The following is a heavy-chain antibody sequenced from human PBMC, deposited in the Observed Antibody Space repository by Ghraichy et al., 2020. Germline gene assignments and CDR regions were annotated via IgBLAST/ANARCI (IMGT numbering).Heavy chain of an antibody. CDR3: ARAVQKSRLRFLGTRKGDYYYGMDV. Sequence: GGSLRLSCAASGFTFSSSWMSWVRQAPGKGLEWVANIKQDGSEKYYVDSVKGRFTISRDNAKNSLYLQMNSLRAEDTAVYYCARAVQKSRLRFLGTRKGDYYYGMDVWGQGTTVTVSS. V-gene: IGHV3-7*01. J-gene: IGHJ6*02. D-gene: IGHD3-3*01. CDR2: IKQDGSEK. CDR1: GFTFSSSW.